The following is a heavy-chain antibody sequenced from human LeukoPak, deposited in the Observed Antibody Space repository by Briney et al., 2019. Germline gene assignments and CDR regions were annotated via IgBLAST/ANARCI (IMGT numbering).Heavy chain of an antibody. CDR2: ISYDGSNK. CDR3: AKDGDYDFWSGYYYYYMDV. Sequence: GGSLRLSCAASGFTFSSYGMHWVRQAPGKGLEWVAVISYDGSNKYYADSVKGRFTISRDNSKNTLYLQMNSLRAEDTAVYYCAKDGDYDFWSGYYYYYMDVWGKGTTVTVSS. V-gene: IGHV3-30*18. J-gene: IGHJ6*03. D-gene: IGHD3-3*01. CDR1: GFTFSSYG.